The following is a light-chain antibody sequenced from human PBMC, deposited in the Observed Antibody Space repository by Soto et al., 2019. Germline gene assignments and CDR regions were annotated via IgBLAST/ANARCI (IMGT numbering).Light chain of an antibody. CDR1: NIGGRS. J-gene: IGLJ2*01. CDR2: YDG. Sequence: LTQPPSVSVAPGQTATITCGGNNIGGRSVHWYQQRPGQAPVLVIYYDGDRPSGIPERFSGSNSGITATLTISRVEAGDEADYYCQILDSNTDHPVFGGGTKLTVL. CDR3: QILDSNTDHPV. V-gene: IGLV3-21*04.